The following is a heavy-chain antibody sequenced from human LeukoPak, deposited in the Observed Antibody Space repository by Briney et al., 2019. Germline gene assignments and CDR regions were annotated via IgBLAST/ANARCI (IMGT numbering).Heavy chain of an antibody. V-gene: IGHV4-34*01. CDR3: ASARAGDCSGGSCYSAY. Sequence: SETLSLTCAVYGGSFSGYYWSWIRQPPGKGLEWIGEINHSGNTNYNPSLKSRVTISVDTSKSQFSLKLSSVTAADTAVYYCASARAGDCSGGSCYSAYWGQGTLVTVSS. CDR1: GGSFSGYY. CDR2: INHSGNT. J-gene: IGHJ4*02. D-gene: IGHD2-15*01.